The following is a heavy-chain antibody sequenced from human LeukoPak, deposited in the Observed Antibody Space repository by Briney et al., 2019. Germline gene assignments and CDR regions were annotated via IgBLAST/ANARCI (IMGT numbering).Heavy chain of an antibody. CDR2: IKQDGSEK. CDR1: GFTCSSYW. V-gene: IGHV3-7*01. CDR3: ARVLQVEYYFDY. J-gene: IGHJ4*02. D-gene: IGHD4-11*01. Sequence: PGGSLRRYCAASGFTCSSYWMSWVRQAPGKGLEWLANIKQDGSEKYYGDSVKARFTISRDNAKNSLYLQMNVLRAEDTAVYYCARVLQVEYYFDYWGQGTLVTVSS.